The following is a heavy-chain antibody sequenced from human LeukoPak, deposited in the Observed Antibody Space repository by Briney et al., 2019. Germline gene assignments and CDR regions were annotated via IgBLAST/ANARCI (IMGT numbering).Heavy chain of an antibody. J-gene: IGHJ3*02. Sequence: SETLSLTCTVSGGSISSYYWSWIRQPPGKGLEWIGYIYYSGSTNYNPSLKSRVTISVDTSKNQFSLKLSSVTAADTAVYYCARHPLWFGGYDAFDIWGQGTMVTVSS. V-gene: IGHV4-59*01. D-gene: IGHD3-10*01. CDR2: IYYSGST. CDR1: GGSISSYY. CDR3: ARHPLWFGGYDAFDI.